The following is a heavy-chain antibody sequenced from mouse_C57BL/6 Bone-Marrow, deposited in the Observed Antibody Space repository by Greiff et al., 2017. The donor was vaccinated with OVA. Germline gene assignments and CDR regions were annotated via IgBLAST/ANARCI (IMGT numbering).Heavy chain of an antibody. CDR2: INPGDGDT. J-gene: IGHJ2*01. CDR1: GYAFSSYW. Sequence: QVQLKQSGAELVKPGASVKISCKASGYAFSSYWMNWVKQRPGKGLEWIGQINPGDGDTNYNGKFKGKATLTADKSSSTAYMQLSSLTSEDSAVYFCARSDYSNYADYWGQGTTLTVSS. V-gene: IGHV1-80*01. D-gene: IGHD2-5*01. CDR3: ARSDYSNYADY.